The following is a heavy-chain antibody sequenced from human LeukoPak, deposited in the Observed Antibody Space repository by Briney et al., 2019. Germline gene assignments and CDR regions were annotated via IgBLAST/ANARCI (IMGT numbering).Heavy chain of an antibody. V-gene: IGHV3-9*01. Sequence: GGSLRLSCAASGFTFDDYAMHWVRQAPGKGLEWVSSISWHSGSIGYADSVKGRFTISRDNSKNTLYLQMNSLRAEDTAVYYCAKDQVEMATISMDYWGQATLVTVSS. J-gene: IGHJ4*02. CDR2: ISWHSGSI. CDR3: AKDQVEMATISMDY. CDR1: GFTFDDYA. D-gene: IGHD5-24*01.